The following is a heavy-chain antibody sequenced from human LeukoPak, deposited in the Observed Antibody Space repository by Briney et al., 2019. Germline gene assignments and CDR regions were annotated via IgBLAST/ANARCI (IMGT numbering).Heavy chain of an antibody. CDR3: AREGRGTDAFDI. J-gene: IGHJ3*02. CDR2: IYSAGSI. Sequence: GGSLRLSCVASGLIVSSNCMTWERQAPGKGLEWVSIIYSAGSIDYADSVKGRFTISRDNSKNTAYLQMNNVTGADTAVYYCAREGRGTDAFDIWGQGTIVTVSS. CDR1: GLIVSSNC. D-gene: IGHD3-16*01. V-gene: IGHV3-66*01.